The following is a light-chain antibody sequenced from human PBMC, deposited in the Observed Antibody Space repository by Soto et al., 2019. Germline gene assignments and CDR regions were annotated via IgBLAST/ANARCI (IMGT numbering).Light chain of an antibody. Sequence: EIVLTQSPGTLSLSPGERATLSCRASQSVHNFLAWYQQKPGQAPRLLIYGASNRAAGIPDRFSGSGSGTDFTLTISKLEPEDFAVYYCQQFGTSPGTFGQGTRLEIK. CDR1: QSVHNF. J-gene: IGKJ5*01. CDR3: QQFGTSPGT. CDR2: GAS. V-gene: IGKV3-20*01.